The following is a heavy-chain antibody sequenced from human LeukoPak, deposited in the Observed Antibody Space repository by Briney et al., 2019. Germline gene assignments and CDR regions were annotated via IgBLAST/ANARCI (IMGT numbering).Heavy chain of an antibody. D-gene: IGHD3-10*01. CDR1: GDSVSSNSAA. V-gene: IGHV6-1*01. CDR3: ARGGYGWGDYYYYMDV. Sequence: SQTLSLTCAISGDSVSSNSAAWNWIRQSPSRGLEWLGRTYYRSKWYNAYAVSGKSRITINPDTSKNQFSLQLNSVTPEDTAVYYCARGGYGWGDYYYYMDVWGKGTTVTVSS. CDR2: TYYRSKWYN. J-gene: IGHJ6*03.